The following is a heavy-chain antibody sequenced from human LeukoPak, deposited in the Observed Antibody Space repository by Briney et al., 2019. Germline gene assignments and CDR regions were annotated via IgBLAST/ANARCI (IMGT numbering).Heavy chain of an antibody. J-gene: IGHJ5*01. CDR1: GFKFSDDY. Sequence: GGPLRLSCAASGFKFSDDYMSWIRQPPGKGLEWIAYISRSSSNIWSAASVRGRFSISRDNAKNSLFLQMDSLRVEDTAVYYCVRDVGGDYVPQRFETWGHGTLVIVSS. D-gene: IGHD3-10*02. V-gene: IGHV3-11*01. CDR3: VRDVGGDYVPQRFET. CDR2: ISRSSSNI.